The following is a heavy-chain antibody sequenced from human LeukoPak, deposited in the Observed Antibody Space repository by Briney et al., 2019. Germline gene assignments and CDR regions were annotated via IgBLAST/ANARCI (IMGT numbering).Heavy chain of an antibody. Sequence: ASVKVSCKASGYTFSSYYMHWVRQAPGQGLEWMGIINPSGGGTTYAQKFRGRVTMTRDTPTGTVFMELSSLRSDDTAVYFCARNYYDTAGHFGYWGQGTLVTVSS. J-gene: IGHJ4*02. CDR2: INPSGGGT. V-gene: IGHV1-46*01. CDR3: ARNYYDTAGHFGY. D-gene: IGHD3-22*01. CDR1: GYTFSSYY.